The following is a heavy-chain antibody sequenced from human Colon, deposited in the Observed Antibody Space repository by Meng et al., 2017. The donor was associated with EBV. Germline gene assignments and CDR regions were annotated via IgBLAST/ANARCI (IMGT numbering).Heavy chain of an antibody. D-gene: IGHD5-24*01. CDR3: ARGNAYNAPSFDY. CDR1: GASISSNNW. V-gene: IGHV4-4*02. J-gene: IGHJ4*02. Sequence: QGRVQEAGPGLVEPSGTLSLTCAVSGASISSNNWWSWVRQPPGKGLEWIGEIYHGGNTNYNPSLKSRVTISVDRSNDQFSLSLSSVTAADTAVYYCARGNAYNAPSFDYWGQGTLVTVSS. CDR2: IYHGGNT.